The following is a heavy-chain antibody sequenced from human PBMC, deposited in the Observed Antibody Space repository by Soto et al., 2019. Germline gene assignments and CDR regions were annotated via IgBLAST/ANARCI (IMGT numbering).Heavy chain of an antibody. D-gene: IGHD6-6*01. CDR2: ISSSGSTI. CDR3: AREIRQLVGPLTYYYYGMDV. Sequence: PGGSLRLSCAASGFTFSDYYMSWIRQAPGKGPEWVSYISSSGSTIYYADSVKGRFTISRDNAKNSLYLQMNSLRAEDTAVYYCAREIRQLVGPLTYYYYGMDVWGQGTTVTVS. CDR1: GFTFSDYY. V-gene: IGHV3-11*01. J-gene: IGHJ6*02.